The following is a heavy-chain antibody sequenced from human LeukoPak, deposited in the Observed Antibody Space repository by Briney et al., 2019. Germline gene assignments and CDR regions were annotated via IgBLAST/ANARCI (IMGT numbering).Heavy chain of an antibody. CDR2: ILFDGSNK. CDR3: ARVFDY. Sequence: GKGLEWVAFILFDGSNKYYVDSVKGRFTISRDNSKNTLYLQMNSLRAEDTAVYYCARVFDYWGQGTLVTVSS. V-gene: IGHV3-30-3*01. J-gene: IGHJ4*02.